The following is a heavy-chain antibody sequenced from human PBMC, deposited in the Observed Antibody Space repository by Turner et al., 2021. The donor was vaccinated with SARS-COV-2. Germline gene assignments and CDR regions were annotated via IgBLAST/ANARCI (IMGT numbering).Heavy chain of an antibody. D-gene: IGHD3-10*01. V-gene: IGHV3-66*01. J-gene: IGHJ3*02. CDR2: IDSGGST. CDR3: ARDFREGAFDI. Sequence: EVQLVESGGGLVQPGGSLRLSCAASGFTVSSNYMSWVRQAPGKGLEWVSVIDSGGSTFYADSVKGRFTISRDNSKNTLYLQMNSLRAEDTAVYYCARDFREGAFDIWGQGTMVTISS. CDR1: GFTVSSNY.